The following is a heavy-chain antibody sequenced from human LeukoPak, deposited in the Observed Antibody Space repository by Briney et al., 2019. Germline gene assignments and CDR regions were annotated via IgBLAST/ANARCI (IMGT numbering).Heavy chain of an antibody. CDR1: GFTFDDYA. D-gene: IGHD4-17*01. J-gene: IGHJ2*01. CDR2: ISWNSGSI. Sequence: GGSLRLSCAASGFTFDDYAMHWVRQAPGKGLEWVSGISWNSGSIGYADSVKGRFTISRDNAKNSLYLQMNSLRAEDTALYYCAKVVGYGDIPSYFDLWGRGTLVTVSS. V-gene: IGHV3-9*01. CDR3: AKVVGYGDIPSYFDL.